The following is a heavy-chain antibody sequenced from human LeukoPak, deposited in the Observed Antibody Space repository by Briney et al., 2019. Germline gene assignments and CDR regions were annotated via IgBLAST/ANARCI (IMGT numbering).Heavy chain of an antibody. J-gene: IGHJ4*02. CDR1: GGSFSGYY. V-gene: IGHV4-34*01. CDR3: ARHVQYYDFWSGYYTGRRAVRPYFDY. Sequence: SETLSLTCAVYGGSFSGYYWSWIRQPPGKGLEWIGEINHSGSTNYNPSLKSRVTISVDTSKNQFSLKLSSVTAADTAVYYCARHVQYYDFWSGYYTGRRAVRPYFDYWGQGTLVTVSS. CDR2: INHSGST. D-gene: IGHD3-3*01.